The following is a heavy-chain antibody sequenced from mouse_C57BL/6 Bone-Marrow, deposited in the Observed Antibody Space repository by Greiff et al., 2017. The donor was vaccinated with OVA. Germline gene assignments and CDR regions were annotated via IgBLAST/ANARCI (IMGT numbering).Heavy chain of an antibody. CDR2: IHPSDSDT. Sequence: QVQLQQPGAELVKPGASVKVSCKASGYTFTSYWMHWVKQRPGQGLEWIGRIHPSDSDTNYNQKFKGKATLTVDKSSSTAYMQLSSLTSEDSAVYYCATEADRYGSSHWYFDVWGTGTTVTVSS. J-gene: IGHJ1*03. CDR1: GYTFTSYW. CDR3: ATEADRYGSSHWYFDV. V-gene: IGHV1-74*01. D-gene: IGHD1-1*01.